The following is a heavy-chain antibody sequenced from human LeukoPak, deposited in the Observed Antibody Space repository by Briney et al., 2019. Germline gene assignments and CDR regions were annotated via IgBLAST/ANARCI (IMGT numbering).Heavy chain of an antibody. V-gene: IGHV4-59*01. D-gene: IGHD3-22*01. J-gene: IGHJ5*02. CDR3: ARVLLSSGSST. Sequence: SETLSLTCSVSGASNSGYYYNWIRQPPGKGLEWIGYVYYSGITNFNPSLKSRVTMSVDTSKNQFSLKVSSVTAADTAVYYCARVLLSSGSSTWGQGTLVTVSS. CDR2: VYYSGIT. CDR1: GASNSGYY.